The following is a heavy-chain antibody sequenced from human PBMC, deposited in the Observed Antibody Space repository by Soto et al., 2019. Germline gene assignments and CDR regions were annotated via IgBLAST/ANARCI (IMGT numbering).Heavy chain of an antibody. D-gene: IGHD3-10*01. CDR2: ISSSSSYI. CDR1: GFTFSSYS. Sequence: EVQLVESGGGLVKPGGSLRLSCAASGFTFSSYSMNWVRQAPGKGLEWVSSISSSSSYIYYADSVKGRFTISRDNAKNSLYLQMNSLRAEDTAVYYCAREVYYYGSGISGAFDIWGQGTMVTASS. J-gene: IGHJ3*02. V-gene: IGHV3-21*01. CDR3: AREVYYYGSGISGAFDI.